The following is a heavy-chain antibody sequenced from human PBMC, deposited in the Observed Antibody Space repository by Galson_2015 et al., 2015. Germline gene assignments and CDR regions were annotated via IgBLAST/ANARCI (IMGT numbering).Heavy chain of an antibody. J-gene: IGHJ4*01. CDR1: GFTFTGYT. CDR2: ISGNGDNT. V-gene: IGHV3-23*01. D-gene: IGHD2-2*01. CDR3: ARQPCLIKWGYRTSYYDYFDS. Sequence: SLRLSCAASGFTFTGYTMGWVRQAPGKGLEWVSTISGNGDNTYYADSVKGRFTISRDNTKNTLYLQMNSLRAEDTAIYYCARQPCLIKWGYRTSYYDYFDSWGQGTPVTASA.